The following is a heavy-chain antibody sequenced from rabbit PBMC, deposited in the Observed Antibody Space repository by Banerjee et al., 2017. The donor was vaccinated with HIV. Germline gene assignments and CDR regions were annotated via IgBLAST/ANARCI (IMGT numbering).Heavy chain of an antibody. J-gene: IGHJ4*01. V-gene: IGHV1S43*01. CDR2: IYSGSGAT. CDR1: GLDFSSSYW. Sequence: QEQLEESGGDLVKPEGSLTLTCTASGLDFSSSYWICWVRQAPGKGLEWIGCIYSGSGATSFASWVNGRFTISRSTSLDTVDLKMTSLTAADTATYLCARDLAGVIGWNFNLWGPGTLVTVS. CDR3: ARDLAGVIGWNFNL. D-gene: IGHD4-1*01.